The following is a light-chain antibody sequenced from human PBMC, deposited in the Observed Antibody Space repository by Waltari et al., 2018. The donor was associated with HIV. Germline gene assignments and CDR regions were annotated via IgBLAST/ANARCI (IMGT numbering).Light chain of an antibody. Sequence: EIVLTQSPGTLSLSPGERAILSCRASKTISSSYIAWYQQRPGQAPRLLMYSTSRRATGITDRFSGSGSGTDFTLTINRLEPEDFAVFYCQQYGTVPITFGGGTKVEIK. V-gene: IGKV3-20*01. J-gene: IGKJ4*01. CDR1: KTISSSY. CDR2: STS. CDR3: QQYGTVPIT.